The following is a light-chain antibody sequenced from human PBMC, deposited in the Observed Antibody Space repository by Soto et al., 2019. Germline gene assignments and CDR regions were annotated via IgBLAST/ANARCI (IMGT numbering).Light chain of an antibody. Sequence: EIVMTQSPATLSASPGERGTLSCRASQSVRSNLAWYQQKLGQAPRLLIYGASTRATGIPARFSGSGSATEFTLTISSLQSEDFAVYYCQQYGDWPPAFGGGTKVDIK. CDR3: QQYGDWPPA. V-gene: IGKV3-15*01. CDR2: GAS. J-gene: IGKJ4*01. CDR1: QSVRSN.